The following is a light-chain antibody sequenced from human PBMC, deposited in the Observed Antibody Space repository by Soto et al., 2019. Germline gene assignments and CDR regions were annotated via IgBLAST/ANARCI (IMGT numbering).Light chain of an antibody. Sequence: EIVMTQSPATLSVSPGERATLSCRASQSVSSDLAWYEQKPGQAPRLLIYGASTRATGIPARFSGSGSGTEFTLTISSLQSEDFAVYYCQQYEKWPPSITFGQGTQLEI. J-gene: IGKJ5*01. V-gene: IGKV3-15*01. CDR3: QQYEKWPPSIT. CDR2: GAS. CDR1: QSVSSD.